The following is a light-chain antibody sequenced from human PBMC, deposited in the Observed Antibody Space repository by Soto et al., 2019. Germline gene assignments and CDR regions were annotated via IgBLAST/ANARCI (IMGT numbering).Light chain of an antibody. V-gene: IGKV1-39*01. J-gene: IGKJ5*01. CDR2: AAA. CDR3: QQSYSPPPVT. Sequence: IQMPQSPSSLSASLGDRFTITCLSSQSINRFLNWYQQKPGKAPKLLIYAAASLQSGVPSRFSGSGSGTDFTLTISSLQPEDFATYYCQQSYSPPPVTFGQGTRLEIK. CDR1: QSINRF.